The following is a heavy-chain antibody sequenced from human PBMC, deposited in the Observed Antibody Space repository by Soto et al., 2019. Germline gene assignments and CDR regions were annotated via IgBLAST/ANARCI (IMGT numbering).Heavy chain of an antibody. CDR3: ASPAPAEGLLDPHYFDY. CDR2: IYSGGST. J-gene: IGHJ4*02. Sequence: GGSLRLSCAASGFTVSSNYMSWVRQAPGKGLEWVSVIYSGGSTYYADSVKGRFTISRDNSKNTLYLQMNSLRAEDTAVYYCASPAPAEGLLDPHYFDYWGQGTLVTVSS. V-gene: IGHV3-53*01. CDR1: GFTVSSNY. D-gene: IGHD3-3*01.